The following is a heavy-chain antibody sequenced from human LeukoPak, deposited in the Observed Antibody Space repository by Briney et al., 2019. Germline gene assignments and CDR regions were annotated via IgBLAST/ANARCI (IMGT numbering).Heavy chain of an antibody. J-gene: IGHJ4*02. CDR2: IYYSGST. CDR3: ARQDYDSSGYYYGGY. D-gene: IGHD3-22*01. V-gene: IGHV4-39*01. CDR1: GGSISSSSYY. Sequence: SETLSLTCTVSGGSISSSSYYWGWIRQPPGKGLEWIGSIYYSGSTYYNPSLKSRVTISVDTSKNPFSLKLSSVTAADTAVYYCARQDYDSSGYYYGGYWGQGTLVTVSS.